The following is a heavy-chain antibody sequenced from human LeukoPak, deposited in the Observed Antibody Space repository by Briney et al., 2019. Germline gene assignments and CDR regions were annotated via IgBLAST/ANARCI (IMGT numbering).Heavy chain of an antibody. CDR2: IWDDGSNK. Sequence: PGGSLRLSCAASGFTFSSYGMHWVRQAPGKGLEWVAVIWDDGSNKYYADSVKGRFTISRDNSKNTLYLQMNSLRAEDTAVYYCAREHYGDLYFDYWGQGTLVTVSS. D-gene: IGHD4-17*01. J-gene: IGHJ4*02. CDR3: AREHYGDLYFDY. CDR1: GFTFSSYG. V-gene: IGHV3-30*19.